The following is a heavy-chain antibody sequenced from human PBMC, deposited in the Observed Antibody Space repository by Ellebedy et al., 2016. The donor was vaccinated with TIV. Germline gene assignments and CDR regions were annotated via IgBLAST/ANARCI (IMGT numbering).Heavy chain of an antibody. Sequence: GESLKISXSASGFTFSDYSMNWVRQAPGKGLQWLSSISSSSSYIYYADSVKGRFTISRDNAKNSLYLQMNSLRAEDTAVYYCARAIGAAGSFWGQGTLVTVSS. D-gene: IGHD6-13*01. CDR1: GFTFSDYS. CDR3: ARAIGAAGSF. J-gene: IGHJ4*02. V-gene: IGHV3-21*01. CDR2: ISSSSSYI.